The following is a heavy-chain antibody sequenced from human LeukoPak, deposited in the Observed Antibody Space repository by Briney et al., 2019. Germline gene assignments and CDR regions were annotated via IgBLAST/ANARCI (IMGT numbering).Heavy chain of an antibody. Sequence: PGRSLRLSCAASGFTFSSYAMHWVRQAPGKGLEWVAVISYDGSNKYYADSVKGRFTISRDNSKNTLYLQMNSLRAEDTAVYYCARNSDDYYDGSPDYWGQGTLVTVSS. CDR3: ARNSDDYYDGSPDY. J-gene: IGHJ4*02. CDR2: ISYDGSNK. V-gene: IGHV3-30-3*01. D-gene: IGHD3-22*01. CDR1: GFTFSSYA.